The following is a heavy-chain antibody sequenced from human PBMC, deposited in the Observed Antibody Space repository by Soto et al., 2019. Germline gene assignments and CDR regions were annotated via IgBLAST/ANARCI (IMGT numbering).Heavy chain of an antibody. V-gene: IGHV4-59*01. CDR3: ARAVVRGPIPGNWFAP. D-gene: IGHD3-10*01. J-gene: IGHJ5*02. Sequence: SETLSLTCTVSGGSISSYYWSWIRQPPGKGLEWIGYIYYSGSTNYNPSLKSRVTISVDTSKNQFSLKLSSVTAADTAVYYCARAVVRGPIPGNWFAPWGQGTLVTVSS. CDR2: IYYSGST. CDR1: GGSISSYY.